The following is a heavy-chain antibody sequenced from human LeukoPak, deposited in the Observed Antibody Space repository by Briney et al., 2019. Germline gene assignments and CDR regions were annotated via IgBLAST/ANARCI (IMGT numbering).Heavy chain of an antibody. J-gene: IGHJ4*02. CDR1: GLVFSSYT. CDR2: STPATDST. CDR3: AKARLQSGDY. Sequence: GGSLRLSCAASGLVFSSYTMGWVRHAPGKGLEWVSSSTPATDSTNYADSVQGRFTISRDNAKKTAYLQMNSLRAEDTAVYYCAKARLQSGDYWGQGTLVTVSS. V-gene: IGHV3-21*04. D-gene: IGHD4-11*01.